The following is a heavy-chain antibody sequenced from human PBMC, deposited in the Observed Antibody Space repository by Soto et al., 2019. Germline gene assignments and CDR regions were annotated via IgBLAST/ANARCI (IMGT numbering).Heavy chain of an antibody. CDR1: GGSISSGNW. V-gene: IGHV4-4*02. J-gene: IGHJ5*02. Sequence: SETLSLTCAVSGGSISSGNWWSWVRQPPGKGLEWIGEIYHSGSTNYNPSLKSRVTISVDKSKNQFSLKLSSVTAADTAVYYCAREPDSSGWYGGPKNWFDPWGQGTLVTVSS. D-gene: IGHD6-19*01. CDR2: IYHSGST. CDR3: AREPDSSGWYGGPKNWFDP.